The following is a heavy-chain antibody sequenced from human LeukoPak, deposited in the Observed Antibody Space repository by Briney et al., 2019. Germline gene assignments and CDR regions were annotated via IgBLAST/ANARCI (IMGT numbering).Heavy chain of an antibody. D-gene: IGHD3-10*01. CDR3: ARDLLDYGSAFDI. V-gene: IGHV3-7*01. CDR1: GFPFSSYW. J-gene: IGHJ3*02. CDR2: IKQDGSDK. Sequence: PGGSLTLSCAASGFPFSSYWMSWVRQAPGKALEWVANIKQDGSDKLYVDSEKGRFTLPRHNQKHSLYLQVNRQRAEDTAVYYCARDLLDYGSAFDIWGQGTMVTVSS.